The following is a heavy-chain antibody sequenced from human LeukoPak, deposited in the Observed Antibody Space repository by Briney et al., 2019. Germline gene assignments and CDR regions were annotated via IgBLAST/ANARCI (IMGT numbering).Heavy chain of an antibody. V-gene: IGHV3-74*01. CDR3: VRDYQFIQEV. CDR1: GFTFSNYW. CDR2: ISTDGKST. D-gene: IGHD2-2*01. Sequence: GGSLRLSCVASGFTFSNYWMLWVRQAPGKGLMWVSLISTDGKSTRYAESVKGRFTVSRDNAKNALYLQMDILRVEDTALYFCVRDYQFIQEVWGQGTTVTVSS. J-gene: IGHJ6*02.